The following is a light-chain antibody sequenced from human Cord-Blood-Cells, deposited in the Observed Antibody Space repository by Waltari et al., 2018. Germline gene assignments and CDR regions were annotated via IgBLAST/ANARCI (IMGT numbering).Light chain of an antibody. J-gene: IGKJ3*01. CDR1: QSISSY. V-gene: IGKV1-39*01. Sequence: DIQMTQSPSSLSASVVDRVTITCRASQSISSYLNWYQQKPGKAPKFLIYAASSLQSGVPSRFSGSGSGTDFTLTISSLQPEDFATYYCQQSYSTLFTFGPGTKVDIK. CDR3: QQSYSTLFT. CDR2: AAS.